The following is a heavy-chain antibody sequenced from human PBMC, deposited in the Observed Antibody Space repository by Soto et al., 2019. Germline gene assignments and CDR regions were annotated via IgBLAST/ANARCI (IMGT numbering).Heavy chain of an antibody. Sequence: ASETLSLTCTVSGGSISSSSYYWGWIRQPPGKGLEWIGSIYYTGSTYYNPSLKSRVTISVDTSKNQFFLKVSSVTAADTAVYYCARRPVADYYFDYWGLGTLVTVSS. D-gene: IGHD2-15*01. J-gene: IGHJ4*02. V-gene: IGHV4-39*01. CDR2: IYYTGST. CDR1: GGSISSSSYY. CDR3: ARRPVADYYFDY.